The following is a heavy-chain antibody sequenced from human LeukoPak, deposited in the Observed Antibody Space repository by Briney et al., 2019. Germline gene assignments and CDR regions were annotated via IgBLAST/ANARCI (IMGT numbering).Heavy chain of an antibody. J-gene: IGHJ4*02. V-gene: IGHV3-23*01. D-gene: IGHD3-10*01. CDR3: AKHTEYYGSGSYRFDY. Sequence: GGSLRLSCVASGFIFNKHAMSWVRQAPGKGLEWVSAISGSGGSTYYADSVKGRFTISRDNSKNTLYLQMNSLRAEDTAVYYCAKHTEYYGSGSYRFDYWGQGTLVTVSS. CDR2: ISGSGGST. CDR1: GFIFNKHA.